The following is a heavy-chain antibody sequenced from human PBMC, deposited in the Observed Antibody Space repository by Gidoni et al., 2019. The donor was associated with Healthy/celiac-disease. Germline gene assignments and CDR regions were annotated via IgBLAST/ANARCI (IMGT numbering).Heavy chain of an antibody. D-gene: IGHD1-26*01. CDR1: GYTFTSYG. J-gene: IGHJ6*02. Sequence: QVQLVQSGAEVKKPGASVKVSCKASGYTFTSYGISWVRQAPGQGLEWMGWISAYNGNTNYAQKLQGRVTMTTDTSTSTAYMELRSLRSDDTAVYYCARDLWGLLVGASSDYYYYGMDVWGQGTTVTVSS. V-gene: IGHV1-18*01. CDR3: ARDLWGLLVGASSDYYYYGMDV. CDR2: ISAYNGNT.